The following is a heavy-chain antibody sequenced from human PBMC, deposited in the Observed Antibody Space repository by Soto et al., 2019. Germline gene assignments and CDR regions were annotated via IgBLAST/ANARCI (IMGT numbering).Heavy chain of an antibody. CDR3: TTDPPPYSSGWYLFDY. Sequence: GGSLRLPCAASGFTFSNAWMSWVRQAPGKGLEWVGRIKSKTDGGTTDYAAPVKGRFTISRDDSKNTLYLQMNSLKTEDTAVYYCTTDPPPYSSGWYLFDYWGQGTLVTVSS. CDR1: GFTFSNAW. V-gene: IGHV3-15*01. J-gene: IGHJ4*02. CDR2: IKSKTDGGTT. D-gene: IGHD6-19*01.